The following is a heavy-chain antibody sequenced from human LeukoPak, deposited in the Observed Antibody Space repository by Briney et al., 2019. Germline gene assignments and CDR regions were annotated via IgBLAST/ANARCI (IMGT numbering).Heavy chain of an antibody. CDR2: INWSGGST. Sequence: GGSLRLSCAASGFTFDDYGMTWVRQAPGKGLEWVSGINWSGGSTSYADSVKGRFTISRDNVKNSLYLQMNSLRAEDTALHYCAREGVSYYGSRNDYWGQGTLVTVSS. V-gene: IGHV3-20*04. J-gene: IGHJ4*02. CDR1: GFTFDDYG. CDR3: AREGVSYYGSRNDY. D-gene: IGHD3-10*01.